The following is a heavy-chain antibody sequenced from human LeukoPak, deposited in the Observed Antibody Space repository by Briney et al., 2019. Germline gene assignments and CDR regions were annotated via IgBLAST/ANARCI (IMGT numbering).Heavy chain of an antibody. CDR3: ASAPQDGSNWSHYFDH. CDR1: GGSISTYY. J-gene: IGHJ4*02. Sequence: SETLSLTCTVSGGSISTYYWSWIRQPPGKRLEWIGYIYYIGSTNYNPSLNNRVTISIDRSRNQFSLKLNSVTSADTAVYYCASAPQDGSNWSHYFDHWGRGALVTVSS. D-gene: IGHD6-13*01. V-gene: IGHV4-59*01. CDR2: IYYIGST.